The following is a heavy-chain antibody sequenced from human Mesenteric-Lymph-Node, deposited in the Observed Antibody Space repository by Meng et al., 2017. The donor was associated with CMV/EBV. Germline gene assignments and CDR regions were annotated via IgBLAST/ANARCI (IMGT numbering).Heavy chain of an antibody. CDR3: ARLDSSGP. CDR2: IIPGFPTP. J-gene: IGHJ5*02. D-gene: IGHD3-22*01. Sequence: KVSCRDSGGTFNSFAMNWVRQAPGQGLEWMGGIIPGFPTPNYAQKFQGRVTITMDDSTKTAYMEMSRLRYEDAAVYYCARLDSSGPWGQGTLVTVSS. CDR1: GGTFNSFA. V-gene: IGHV1-69*05.